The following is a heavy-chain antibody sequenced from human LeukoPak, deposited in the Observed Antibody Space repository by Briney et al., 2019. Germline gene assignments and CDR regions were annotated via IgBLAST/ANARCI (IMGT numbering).Heavy chain of an antibody. CDR3: ARDFGTWSGYYVFDY. Sequence: SSETLSLTCTVSGGSISSYYWSWIRQPAGKGLEWIGRIYTSGSTNYNPSLKSRVTMSVDTSKNQFSLKLSSVTAADTAVYYCARDFGTWSGYYVFDYWGQGTLVTVSS. CDR2: IYTSGST. V-gene: IGHV4-4*07. D-gene: IGHD3-3*01. CDR1: GGSISSYY. J-gene: IGHJ4*02.